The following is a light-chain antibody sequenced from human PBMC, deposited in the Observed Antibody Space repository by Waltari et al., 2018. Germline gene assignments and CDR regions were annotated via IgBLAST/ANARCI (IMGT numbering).Light chain of an antibody. V-gene: IGKV3-15*01. Sequence: ETVMTQSPATLTVSPGERATPSCRASQSVSSNLAWYQQKPGQAPRLLIYGASTSATGIPARFSGSGSGTEFTLTISSLQSEDFAVYYCQQYNNWPPIFTFGPGTKVDIK. J-gene: IGKJ3*01. CDR3: QQYNNWPPIFT. CDR1: QSVSSN. CDR2: GAS.